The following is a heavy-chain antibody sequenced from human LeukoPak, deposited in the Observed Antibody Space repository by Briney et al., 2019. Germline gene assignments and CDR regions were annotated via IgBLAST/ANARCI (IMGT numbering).Heavy chain of an antibody. Sequence: GGSLRLSCVASGFTFRSNFMSWVRQAPGRGLEWVAVIYSGGSTDYADSVKGRFSISRDNSNNTLYLQMNSLRAEDTALYYCASVHESYWGQGTLVTVSS. J-gene: IGHJ4*02. V-gene: IGHV3-66*01. CDR2: IYSGGST. CDR1: GFTFRSNF. D-gene: IGHD3-3*01. CDR3: ASVHESY.